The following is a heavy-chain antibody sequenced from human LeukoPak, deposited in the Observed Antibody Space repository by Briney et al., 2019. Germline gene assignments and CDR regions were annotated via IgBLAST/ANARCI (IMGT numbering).Heavy chain of an antibody. CDR3: ARDHTYYYDSSGYSSHFDY. J-gene: IGHJ4*02. D-gene: IGHD3-22*01. CDR1: GGSISSGSYY. CDR2: IYTSGST. V-gene: IGHV4-61*02. Sequence: PSETLSLTCTVSGGSISSGSYYWSWIRQRAGKGLEWIGRIYTSGSTNYNPSLKSRVTISVDTSKNQFSLKLSSVTAADTAVYYCARDHTYYYDSSGYSSHFDYWGQGTLVTVSS.